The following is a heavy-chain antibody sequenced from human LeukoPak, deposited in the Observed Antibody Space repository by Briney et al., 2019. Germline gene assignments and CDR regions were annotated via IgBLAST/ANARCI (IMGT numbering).Heavy chain of an antibody. CDR3: AKCYDSSGYLLDYYYMDV. V-gene: IGHV3-23*01. CDR2: ISGSGGST. D-gene: IGHD3-22*01. Sequence: QSGGSLRLSCAASGFTFSSYAMSWVRQAPGKGLGWVSAISGSGGSTYYADSVKGRFTISRDNSKNTLYLQMNSLRAEDTAVYYCAKCYDSSGYLLDYYYMDVWGKETTVTVSS. CDR1: GFTFSSYA. J-gene: IGHJ6*03.